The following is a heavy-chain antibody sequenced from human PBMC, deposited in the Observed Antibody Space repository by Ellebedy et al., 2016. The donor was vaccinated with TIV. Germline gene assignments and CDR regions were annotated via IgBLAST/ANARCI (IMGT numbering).Heavy chain of an antibody. Sequence: GESLKISCAASGFTFSSYAMSWVRQAPGKGLEWVSAISGSGGRTDNADSVRGRFTISRDDSKNTLFLQMNSLRAEDTAVYYCARGRGYTHQGLNFDFWGQGTLVTVSS. D-gene: IGHD2-2*02. J-gene: IGHJ4*02. CDR2: ISGSGGRT. CDR1: GFTFSSYA. CDR3: ARGRGYTHQGLNFDF. V-gene: IGHV3-23*01.